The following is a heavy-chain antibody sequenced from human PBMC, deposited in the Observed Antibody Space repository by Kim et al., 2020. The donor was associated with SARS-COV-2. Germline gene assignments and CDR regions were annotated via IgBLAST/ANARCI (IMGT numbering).Heavy chain of an antibody. CDR2: IDPSDSYP. CDR3: ASLSYYDILTGTFFDY. V-gene: IGHV5-10-1*01. Sequence: GESLKISCKGSGYSFTSYWISWVRQMPGKGLEWMGRIDPSDSYPNYSPSFQGHVTISADKSISTAYLQWSSLKASDTAMYYCASLSYYDILTGTFFDYWGQGTLVTVSS. CDR1: GYSFTSYW. J-gene: IGHJ4*02. D-gene: IGHD3-9*01.